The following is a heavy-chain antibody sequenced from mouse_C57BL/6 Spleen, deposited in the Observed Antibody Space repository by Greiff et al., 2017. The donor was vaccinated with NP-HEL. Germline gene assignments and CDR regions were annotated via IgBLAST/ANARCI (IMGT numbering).Heavy chain of an antibody. D-gene: IGHD1-1*01. J-gene: IGHJ2*01. CDR3: ASGGDFYYGSSSSDY. CDR2: IYPRDGST. V-gene: IGHV1-78*01. Sequence: VQLQQSDAELVKPGASVKISCKVSGYTFTDHTIHWMKQRPEQGLEWIGYIYPRDGSTKYNEKFKGKATLTADKSSSTAYMQLNSLTSEDSAVYFGASGGDFYYGSSSSDYWGQGTTLTVSS. CDR1: GYTFTDHT.